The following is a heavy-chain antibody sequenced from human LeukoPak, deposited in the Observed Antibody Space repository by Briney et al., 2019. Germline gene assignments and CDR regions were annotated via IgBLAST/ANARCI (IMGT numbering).Heavy chain of an antibody. Sequence: GGSLRLSCAASGFTFSSYWMSWVRQAPGKGLEWVAVISYDGSNKYYADSVKGRFTISRDNSKNTLYLQMNSLRAEDTAVYYCARVRGMYSSGWYSNWGQGTLVTVSS. V-gene: IGHV3-30-3*01. CDR1: GFTFSSYW. CDR2: ISYDGSNK. CDR3: ARVRGMYSSGWYSN. D-gene: IGHD6-19*01. J-gene: IGHJ4*02.